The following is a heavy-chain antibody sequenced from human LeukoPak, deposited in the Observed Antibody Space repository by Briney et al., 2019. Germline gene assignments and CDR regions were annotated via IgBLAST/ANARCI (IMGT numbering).Heavy chain of an antibody. CDR2: ISSSSSYI. J-gene: IGHJ4*02. Sequence: PGGSLRLSCAASGFTFSSYSMNWVRQAPGKGLEWVSSISSSSSYIYYADSVKGRFTISRDNAKNSLYLQMNSLRAEDTALYYCAKEGAAAGTVSYWGQGTLVTVSS. CDR3: AKEGAAAGTVSY. CDR1: GFTFSSYS. D-gene: IGHD6-13*01. V-gene: IGHV3-21*04.